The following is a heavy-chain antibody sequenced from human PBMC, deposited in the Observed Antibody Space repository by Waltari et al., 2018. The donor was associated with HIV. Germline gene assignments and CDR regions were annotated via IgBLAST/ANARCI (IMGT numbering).Heavy chain of an antibody. Sequence: EVQLVESGGGLVQPGGSLRLSCAASGFTFRRYSMNWVRQAPGEGLEWVSYISGSSSLIYYADSVKGRFSISRDNAENSLYLQMNSLRAEDTAVYFCAREMPTVYTDFWGQGTLVTVSS. CDR3: AREMPTVYTDF. CDR2: ISGSSSLI. V-gene: IGHV3-48*01. D-gene: IGHD4-4*01. CDR1: GFTFRRYS. J-gene: IGHJ4*02.